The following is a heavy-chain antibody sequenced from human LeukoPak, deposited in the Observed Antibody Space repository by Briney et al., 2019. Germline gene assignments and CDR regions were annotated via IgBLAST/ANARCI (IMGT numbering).Heavy chain of an antibody. CDR3: ARVLTVVTASQWDNWLDP. Sequence: SVKVSCKASGGIFTNYAVSWVRQAPGQGLEWMGGIIPTFGTANYAHRFRGRVTIHADESTSTVYMELSSLRSDDTAMYYCARVLTVVTASQWDNWLDPWGQGTLVTVSS. V-gene: IGHV1-69*13. CDR2: IIPTFGTA. CDR1: GGIFTNYA. J-gene: IGHJ5*02. D-gene: IGHD4-23*01.